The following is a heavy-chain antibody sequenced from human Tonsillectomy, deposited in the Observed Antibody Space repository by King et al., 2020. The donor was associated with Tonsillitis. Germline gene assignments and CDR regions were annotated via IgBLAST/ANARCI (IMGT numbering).Heavy chain of an antibody. CDR2: IKGDGSVK. CDR1: EFTFSEYW. Sequence: VQLVESGGGLVQPGGSLRLSCVASEFTFSEYWMTWIRQAPGAGLEWVANIKGDGSVKYYVESVEGRFTISRDNSDSSLFLRMNSLRAGDTAMYYCVRDRNYHDRRVYYDVLDVWGPGTMVTVSS. D-gene: IGHD3-22*01. V-gene: IGHV3-7*01. CDR3: VRDRNYHDRRVYYDVLDV. J-gene: IGHJ3*01.